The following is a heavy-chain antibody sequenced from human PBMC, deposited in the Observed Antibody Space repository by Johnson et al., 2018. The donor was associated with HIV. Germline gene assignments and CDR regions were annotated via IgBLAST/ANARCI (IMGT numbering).Heavy chain of an antibody. CDR2: ISYDGSDT. Sequence: HVQLVESGGGVVQPGRSLRLSCAASGFTFSSYAMHWVRQAPAKGLEWVAVISYDGSDTYYADSVKGRFTISRDSSKNTLYLQMTSLRAEDTAVYYCARGSRYTYGNDDARLRDVFDMWGHGTMVIVSS. CDR3: ARGSRYTYGNDDARLRDVFDM. CDR1: GFTFSSYA. D-gene: IGHD3-16*02. V-gene: IGHV3-30*04. J-gene: IGHJ3*02.